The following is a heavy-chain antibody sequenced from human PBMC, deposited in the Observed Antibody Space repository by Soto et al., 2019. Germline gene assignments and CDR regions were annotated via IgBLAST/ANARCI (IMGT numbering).Heavy chain of an antibody. CDR1: GFTFSSYA. V-gene: IGHV3-30-3*01. CDR2: ISYDGSNK. Sequence: GGSLRLSCAASGFTFSSYAMHWVRQAPGKGLEWVAVISYDGSNKYYADSVKGRFTISRDNSKNTLYLQMNSLRAEDTAVYYCARDTGSSGYYGTPNDYWGQGTLVTVSS. J-gene: IGHJ4*02. CDR3: ARDTGSSGYYGTPNDY. D-gene: IGHD3-22*01.